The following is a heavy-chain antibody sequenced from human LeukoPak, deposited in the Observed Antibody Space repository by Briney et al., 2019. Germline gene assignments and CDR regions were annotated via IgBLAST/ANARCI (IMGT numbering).Heavy chain of an antibody. CDR3: AKDRYSSSWYAPPGY. CDR2: IRYDGSNK. V-gene: IGHV3-30*02. CDR1: GFTFSSYG. J-gene: IGHJ4*02. D-gene: IGHD6-13*01. Sequence: GGSLRLSCAASGFTFSSYGMHWVRQAPGKGLEWVAFIRYDGSNKYYADSVKGRFTISRDNSKNTLYLQMNSLRAEDTAVYYCAKDRYSSSWYAPPGYWGQGTLVTVSS.